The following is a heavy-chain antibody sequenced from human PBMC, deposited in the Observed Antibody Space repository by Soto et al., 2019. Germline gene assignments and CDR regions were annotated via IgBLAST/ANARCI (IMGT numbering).Heavy chain of an antibody. V-gene: IGHV1-18*01. CDR2: ISAYNGNT. J-gene: IGHJ6*02. Sequence: GASVKVSCKASGYAFTSYGMSWLGQAPGQGLEWMGWISAYNGNTNYAQKLQGRVTMTTDTSTSTAYMELRSLRSDDTAVYYCARVLTISYGMDVWGQGTTVTVSS. D-gene: IGHD3-3*01. CDR3: ARVLTISYGMDV. CDR1: GYAFTSYG.